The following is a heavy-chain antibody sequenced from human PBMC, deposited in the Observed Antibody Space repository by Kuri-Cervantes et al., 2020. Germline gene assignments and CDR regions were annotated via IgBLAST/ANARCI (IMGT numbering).Heavy chain of an antibody. CDR3: ARQPYDYSSGWYGAFDI. CDR2: IYSGGST. J-gene: IGHJ3*02. D-gene: IGHD6-19*01. CDR1: GFTFGDYA. Sequence: GGSLRLSCTASGFTFGDYAMSWFRQAPGKGLEWVSVIYSGGSTYYADSVKGRFTISRDNSKNTLYLQMNSLRAEDTAVYYCARQPYDYSSGWYGAFDIWGQGTMVTVSS. V-gene: IGHV3-66*04.